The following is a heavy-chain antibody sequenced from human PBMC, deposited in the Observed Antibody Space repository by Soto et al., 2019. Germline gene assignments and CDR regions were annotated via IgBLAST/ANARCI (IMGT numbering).Heavy chain of an antibody. Sequence: PGGSLTLSCAASGFTFSSYAMSWVRQAPGKGLEWVSAISGSGGSTYYADSVKGRFTISRDNSKNTLYLQMNSLRAEDTAVYYCAKVGGRSYYHGMDVWGQGTTVTVSS. D-gene: IGHD1-26*01. J-gene: IGHJ6*02. CDR2: ISGSGGST. CDR1: GFTFSSYA. V-gene: IGHV3-23*01. CDR3: AKVGGRSYYHGMDV.